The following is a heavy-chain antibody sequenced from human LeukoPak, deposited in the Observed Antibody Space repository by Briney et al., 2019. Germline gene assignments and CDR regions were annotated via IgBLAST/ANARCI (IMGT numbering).Heavy chain of an antibody. CDR1: GFTFSSYW. D-gene: IGHD6-13*01. CDR3: ARSLAAAGTGLAY. J-gene: IGHJ4*02. V-gene: IGHV3-74*01. CDR2: INSDGSIT. Sequence: GGSLRLSCAASGFTFSSYWLHWVRQAPGKGLVWVSRINSDGSITSYADSVKGRFTISRDNAKNTLYLQMNSLRAEDTAVYYCARSLAAAGTGLAYGGRGPLVTVSS.